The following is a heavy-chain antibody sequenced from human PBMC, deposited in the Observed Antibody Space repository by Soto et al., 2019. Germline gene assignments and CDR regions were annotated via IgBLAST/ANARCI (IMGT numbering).Heavy chain of an antibody. D-gene: IGHD1-26*01. J-gene: IGHJ3*02. CDR3: ARDPYSGSYFSVGNAFDI. CDR1: GGSISSYY. CDR2: IYYSGST. V-gene: IGHV4-59*01. Sequence: SETLPLTCTVSGGSISSYYWSWIRQPPGKGLEWIGYIYYSGSTNYNPSLKSRVTISVDTPKNQFSLKLSSVTAADTAVYYCARDPYSGSYFSVGNAFDIWGQGTMVTVSS.